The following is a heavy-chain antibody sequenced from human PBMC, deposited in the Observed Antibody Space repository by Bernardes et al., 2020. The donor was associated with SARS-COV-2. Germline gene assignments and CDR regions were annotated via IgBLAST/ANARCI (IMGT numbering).Heavy chain of an antibody. CDR3: ARAPSTYYGVDI. Sequence: ASVKVSWKASGYTFTYYYIQWVRQAPAQGLEWMGWINPNRGGTNFAQKFQGRVTMTTDTTTSTAYLDLSSLRFDDTAVYYCARAPSTYYGVDIWGQGTAVTVSS. D-gene: IGHD2-2*01. J-gene: IGHJ6*02. V-gene: IGHV1-2*02. CDR1: GYTFTYYY. CDR2: INPNRGGT.